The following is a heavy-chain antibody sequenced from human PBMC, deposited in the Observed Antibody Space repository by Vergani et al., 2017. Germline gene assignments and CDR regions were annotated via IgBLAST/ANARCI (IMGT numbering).Heavy chain of an antibody. J-gene: IGHJ6*03. CDR1: GYTFTSYG. V-gene: IGHV1-18*04. Sequence: QVQLVQSGAEVKKPGASVKVSCKASGYTFTSYGISWVRQAPGQGLEWMGWISAYNGNTNYAQKLQGRVTMTTDTSTSTAYMELRSLRSDDTAVYYCARVGAARSRAGGNYYYYMDVWGKGTTVTVSS. CDR2: ISAYNGNT. CDR3: ARVGAARSRAGGNYYYYMDV. D-gene: IGHD6-6*01.